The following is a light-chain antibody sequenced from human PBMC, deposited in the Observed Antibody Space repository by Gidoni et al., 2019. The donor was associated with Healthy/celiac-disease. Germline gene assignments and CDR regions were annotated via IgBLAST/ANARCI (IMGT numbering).Light chain of an antibody. CDR3: QQANSCPLLT. J-gene: IGKJ4*01. V-gene: IGKV1-12*01. CDR1: QGISSW. Sequence: DIQLTQSPPSLSASVGDRVPLTCRATQGISSWLAWYQQKPGKAAKLLMYAASSLQSGVPSRFSSSGSGADFTLTSSSRQPEDVATYYYQQANSCPLLTFGGGTKVEIK. CDR2: AAS.